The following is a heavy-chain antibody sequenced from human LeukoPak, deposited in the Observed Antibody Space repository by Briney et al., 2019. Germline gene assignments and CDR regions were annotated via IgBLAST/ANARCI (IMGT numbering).Heavy chain of an antibody. D-gene: IGHD3-10*01. CDR2: IYYSGST. Sequence: PSETLSLTCTVSGGSISSYYWSWIRQPPGKGLEWIGYIYYSGSTNYNPSLKSRVTITVDTSKNQFSLKLSSVTAADTAVYYCAREGGLKGVEAFDIWGQGTMVTVSS. J-gene: IGHJ3*02. CDR1: GGSISSYY. CDR3: AREGGLKGVEAFDI. V-gene: IGHV4-59*01.